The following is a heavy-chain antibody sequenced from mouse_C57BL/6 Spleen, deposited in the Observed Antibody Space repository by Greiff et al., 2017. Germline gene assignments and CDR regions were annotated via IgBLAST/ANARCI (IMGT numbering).Heavy chain of an antibody. J-gene: IGHJ4*01. D-gene: IGHD2-4*01. CDR1: GYTFTSYW. CDR2: IDPNSGGT. V-gene: IGHV1-72*01. CDR3: ATYDYDGYYYAMDY. Sequence: VQLQQSGAELVKPGASVKLSCKASGYTFTSYWMHWVKQRPGRGLEWIGRIDPNSGGTKYNEKFKSKATLTVDKPSSTAYMQLSSLTSEDSAVYYCATYDYDGYYYAMDYWGQGTSVTVSS.